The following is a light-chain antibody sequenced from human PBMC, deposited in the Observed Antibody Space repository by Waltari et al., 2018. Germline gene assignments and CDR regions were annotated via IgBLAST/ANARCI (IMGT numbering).Light chain of an antibody. CDR3: SSYAGSNNLV. J-gene: IGLJ6*01. V-gene: IGLV2-8*01. CDR1: SSDVGGYNY. Sequence: QSALTQPPSASGSPGQSVTISCIGTSSDVGGYNYVSWYQLHPGKAPKLMIYEVTKRPSGVPDRFSGSKSGNTASLTVSGLQAEDEADYFCSSYAGSNNLVFGSGTKVTVL. CDR2: EVT.